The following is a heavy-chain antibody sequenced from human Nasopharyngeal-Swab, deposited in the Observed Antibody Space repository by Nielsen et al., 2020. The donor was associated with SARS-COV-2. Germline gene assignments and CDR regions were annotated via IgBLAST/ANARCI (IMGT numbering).Heavy chain of an antibody. CDR3: ARGVYDSSGYYYP. J-gene: IGHJ5*02. V-gene: IGHV3-9*01. CDR1: RFTFDDYA. Sequence: GGSLRLSCVASRFTFDDYAMHWVRQAPGKGLEWVSGISWNSGRIGYADSVKGRFTISRDNAKNSLYLQMNSLRAEDTAVYYCARGVYDSSGYYYPWGQGTLVTVSS. D-gene: IGHD3-22*01. CDR2: ISWNSGRI.